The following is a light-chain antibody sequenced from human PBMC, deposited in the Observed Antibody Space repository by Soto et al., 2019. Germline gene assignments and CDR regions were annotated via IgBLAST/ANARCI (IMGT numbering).Light chain of an antibody. V-gene: IGLV1-40*01. CDR3: CSFSGSYISYV. CDR1: SSNIGAGYD. CDR2: GNS. Sequence: QSVLTQPLSVSGAPGQRVTISCTGSSSNIGAGYDVHWYQQLPGTAPKLLIYGNSNRPSGVPDRFSGSKSGTSASLAITGLQAEDEADYYCCSFSGSYISYVFGTGTKV. J-gene: IGLJ1*01.